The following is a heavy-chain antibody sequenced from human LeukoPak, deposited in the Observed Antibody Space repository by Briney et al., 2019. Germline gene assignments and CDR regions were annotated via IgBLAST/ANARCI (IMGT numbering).Heavy chain of an antibody. Sequence: GGSLRLSCAASGFTFSSYSMNWVRQAPGKGLEWVSSISSSSSYIYYADSVRGRFTISRDNAKNSLYLQMNSLTTDDTAVYYCARVARTGIGELLRPLDKWGQGTLVSVSS. D-gene: IGHD3-10*01. CDR2: ISSSSSYI. CDR3: ARVARTGIGELLRPLDK. V-gene: IGHV3-21*01. J-gene: IGHJ4*02. CDR1: GFTFSSYS.